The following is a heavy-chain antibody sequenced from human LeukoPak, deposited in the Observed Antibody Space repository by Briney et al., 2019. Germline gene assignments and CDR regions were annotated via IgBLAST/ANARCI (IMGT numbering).Heavy chain of an antibody. J-gene: IGHJ5*02. CDR1: GFTFSSYR. CDR2: INSDGSST. V-gene: IGHV3-74*01. Sequence: GGSLRLSCAASGFTFSSYRMHWVRQAPGKGLVWVSRINSDGSSTSYADSVKGRFAISRDNAKNTLYLQMNSLRAEDTAVYYCARDDAGYSYDPRGWFDPWGQGTLVTVSS. D-gene: IGHD5-18*01. CDR3: ARDDAGYSYDPRGWFDP.